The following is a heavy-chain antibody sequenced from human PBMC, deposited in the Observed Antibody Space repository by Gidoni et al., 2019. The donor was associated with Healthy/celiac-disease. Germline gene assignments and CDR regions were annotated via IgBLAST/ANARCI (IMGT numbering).Heavy chain of an antibody. CDR3: ARTQYGPEMATIPRRGAFDI. Sequence: QVQLVQSGAEVQKPGSSVKVSCKASGGTFSRYAISWVRQAPGQGLEWMGGIIPIFGTANYAQKFQGRVTITADESTSTAYMELSSLRSEDTAVYYCARTQYGPEMATIPRRGAFDIWGPRDNGHRLF. J-gene: IGHJ3*02. CDR2: IIPIFGTA. V-gene: IGHV1-69*01. D-gene: IGHD5-12*01. CDR1: GGTFSRYA.